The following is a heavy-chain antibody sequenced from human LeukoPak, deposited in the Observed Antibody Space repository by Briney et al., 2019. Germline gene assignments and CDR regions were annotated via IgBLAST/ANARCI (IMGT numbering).Heavy chain of an antibody. CDR3: AREYSSSSDY. Sequence: SETLSLTCTVSGGSISSGGYYWSWIRQHPGKGLEWIGYTYYSGSTYYNPSLKSRVTISVDTSKNQFSLKLSSVTAADTAVYYCAREYSSSSDYWGQGTLVTVSS. CDR1: GGSISSGGYY. CDR2: TYYSGST. D-gene: IGHD6-6*01. V-gene: IGHV4-31*03. J-gene: IGHJ4*02.